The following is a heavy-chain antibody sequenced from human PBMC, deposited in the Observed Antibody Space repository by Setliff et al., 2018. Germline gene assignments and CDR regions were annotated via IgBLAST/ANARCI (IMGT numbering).Heavy chain of an antibody. CDR3: ARGSSSGYYFDY. D-gene: IGHD6-6*01. Sequence: SVKVSCKTSRGTFSNYAISWVRQAPGQGLEWMGGATPIFTTANYAQKFQGRVTMTEDTSTDTAYMELSSLRSDDTAVYYCARGSSSGYYFDYWGQGTLVTVSS. V-gene: IGHV1-69*06. CDR1: RGTFSNYA. J-gene: IGHJ4*02. CDR2: ATPIFTTA.